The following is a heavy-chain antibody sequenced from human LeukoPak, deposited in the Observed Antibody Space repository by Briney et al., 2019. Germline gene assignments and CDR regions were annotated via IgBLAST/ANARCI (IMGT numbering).Heavy chain of an antibody. V-gene: IGHV3-21*01. Sequence: PGGSLRLSCAASGFTFSSYSMKWVRQAPGKGLEWVSSISSSGSYIYYADSVKGRFTISRDNAKNSLYLQMNSLRAEDTAVYYCASNIAVAATGYWGQGTLVTVSS. J-gene: IGHJ4*02. CDR2: ISSSGSYI. CDR3: ASNIAVAATGY. D-gene: IGHD6-19*01. CDR1: GFTFSSYS.